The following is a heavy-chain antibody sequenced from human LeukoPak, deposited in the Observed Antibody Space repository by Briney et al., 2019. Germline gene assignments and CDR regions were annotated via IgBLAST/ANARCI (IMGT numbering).Heavy chain of an antibody. J-gene: IGHJ4*02. D-gene: IGHD3-16*01. CDR3: ARYGLAYTYDF. CDR1: GGSISGYY. V-gene: IGHV4-59*01. CDR2: IYYSGST. Sequence: SETLSLTCSVSGGSISGYYWSWIRQPPGKGLEWIGYIYYSGSTNYNPSLKSRVTMSVDTSKNQFSPKLSSVTAADTAVYYCARYGLAYTYDFWGQGTLVTVSS.